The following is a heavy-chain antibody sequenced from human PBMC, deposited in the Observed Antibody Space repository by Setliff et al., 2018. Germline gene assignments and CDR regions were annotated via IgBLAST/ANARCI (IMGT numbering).Heavy chain of an antibody. Sequence: GSLRLSCAASGFTFSSYRMHWVRQAPGKGLEWVAVIWGDGGTKYYADSVKGRFTISRDNAKNTVYLQMNSLRAEDTAVYYCARVASGWWWFDYWGQGTLVTVSS. V-gene: IGHV3-33*08. CDR2: IWGDGGTK. J-gene: IGHJ4*02. CDR3: ARVASGWWWFDY. D-gene: IGHD6-19*01. CDR1: GFTFSSYR.